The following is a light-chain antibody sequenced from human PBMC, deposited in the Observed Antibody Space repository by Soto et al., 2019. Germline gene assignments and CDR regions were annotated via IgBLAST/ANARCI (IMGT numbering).Light chain of an antibody. CDR2: GNN. V-gene: IGLV1-40*01. CDR3: QSYDNRLSGS. J-gene: IGLJ1*01. CDR1: SSNIGAGYD. Sequence: QSVLTQPPSVSGAPGQRVTISCTGSSSNIGAGYDVNWYQQLPGTAPKLLIYGNNNRPSGVPDRFSGSKSGTSASLAITGLQAEDEADYYCQSYDNRLSGSLGTGTKLTVL.